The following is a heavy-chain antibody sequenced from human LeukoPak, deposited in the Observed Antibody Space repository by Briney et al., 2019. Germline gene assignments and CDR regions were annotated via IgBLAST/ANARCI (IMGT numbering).Heavy chain of an antibody. D-gene: IGHD3-22*01. CDR2: SRGSGGDT. Sequence: GGSLRLSCAASGFTFSNNGMSWVRQAPGKGLEWVSASRGSGGDTYYADSVKGRFTISRDNSKNTLYLQMNSLRAEDTAVYYCVKYYNDSSGYLYYFDYWGQGTLVTVSS. CDR3: VKYYNDSSGYLYYFDY. J-gene: IGHJ4*02. V-gene: IGHV3-23*01. CDR1: GFTFSNNG.